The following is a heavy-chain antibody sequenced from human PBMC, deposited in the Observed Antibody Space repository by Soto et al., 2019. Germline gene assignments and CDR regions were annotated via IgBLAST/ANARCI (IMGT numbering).Heavy chain of an antibody. CDR1: GYTFTSYY. V-gene: IGHV1-8*01. J-gene: IGHJ6*02. Sequence: GGPVKVSCKAFGYTFTSYYINWVRQATGQGLEWMGWMSPNSGNTGYAQKFQGRVTMTRNTSISTAYMELSSLRSEDTAVYYCARKVDGMDVWGQGTTVTVSS. CDR2: MSPNSGNT. CDR3: ARKVDGMDV.